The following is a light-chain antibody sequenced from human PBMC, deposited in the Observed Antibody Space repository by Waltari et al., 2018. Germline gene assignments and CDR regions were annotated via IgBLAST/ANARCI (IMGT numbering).Light chain of an antibody. Sequence: DIQMTQSPFSLSASVGNRVTLTCRASQSISSYLNWYQQKPGRAPKLLIYAASSLQSGVPSRFSGSGSGTDFTLTISSLQPEDFATYYCQQSYSTRWTFGQGTKVEIK. CDR1: QSISSY. CDR2: AAS. CDR3: QQSYSTRWT. J-gene: IGKJ1*01. V-gene: IGKV1-39*01.